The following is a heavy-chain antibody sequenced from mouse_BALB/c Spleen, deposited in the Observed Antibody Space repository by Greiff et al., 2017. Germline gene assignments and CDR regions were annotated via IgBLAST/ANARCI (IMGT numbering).Heavy chain of an antibody. CDR1: GFTFSDYY. CDR3: ARDGSGTEDGFAY. J-gene: IGHJ3*01. CDR2: ISDGGSYT. D-gene: IGHD3-3*01. Sequence: EVKLMESGGGLVKPGGSLKLSCAASGFTFSDYYMYWVRQTPEKRLEWVATISDGGSYTYYPDSVKGRFTISRDNAKNNLYLQMSSLKSEDTAMYYCARDGSGTEDGFAYWGQGTLVTVSA. V-gene: IGHV5-4*02.